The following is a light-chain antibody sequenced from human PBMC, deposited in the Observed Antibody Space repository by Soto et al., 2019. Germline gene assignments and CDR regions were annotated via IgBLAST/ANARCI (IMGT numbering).Light chain of an antibody. V-gene: IGKV3-15*01. J-gene: IGKJ2*01. Sequence: EIVMTQSPATLSVSPGGTATLSCRASQGLGSRLAWYQQKPGQAPRLLIYDASTRATGVPDRFSGSESETEFTLTISSLQSEDFAVYYCQHCHGWVKAFGQGTKLEIK. CDR2: DAS. CDR3: QHCHGWVKA. CDR1: QGLGSR.